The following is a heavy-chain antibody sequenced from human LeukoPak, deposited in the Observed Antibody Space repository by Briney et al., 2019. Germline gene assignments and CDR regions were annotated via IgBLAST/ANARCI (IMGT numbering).Heavy chain of an antibody. D-gene: IGHD3-10*01. V-gene: IGHV3-30*04. Sequence: GGSLRLSCAASGFTFSSYAMHWVRQAPGKGLEWVAVISYDGSDKYYAGSVKGRFTISSDNSKNTLYLQMNSLRAEDTAVYYCARDLNPYGSGSYYGYWGQGTLVTVSS. J-gene: IGHJ4*02. CDR1: GFTFSSYA. CDR3: ARDLNPYGSGSYYGY. CDR2: ISYDGSDK.